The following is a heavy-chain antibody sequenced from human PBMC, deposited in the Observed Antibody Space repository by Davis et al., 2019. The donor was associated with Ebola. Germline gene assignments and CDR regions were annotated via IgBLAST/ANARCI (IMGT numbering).Heavy chain of an antibody. D-gene: IGHD5-24*01. CDR1: GFTFDDYG. Sequence: GESLKISCAASGFTFDDYGMSWVRQAPGKGLEWVSGINWNGGSTGYADSVKGRFTISRDNAKNSLYLQMNSLRAEDTAVYYCARDPTVRDGYNRWGQGTLVTASS. V-gene: IGHV3-20*04. CDR3: ARDPTVRDGYNR. CDR2: INWNGGST. J-gene: IGHJ5*02.